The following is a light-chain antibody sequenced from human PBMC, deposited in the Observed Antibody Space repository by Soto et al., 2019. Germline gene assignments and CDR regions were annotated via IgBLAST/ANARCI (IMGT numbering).Light chain of an antibody. Sequence: EIVLTQSPGTLSLSPGERATLSCRASQSVSSSYLAWYQQKPGQAPRLLIYGASTGASGIPPRFSGSGSGTEFTLTIDRLQSADFAVYYCQQYDRWPVTFGGGTKV. CDR1: QSVSSSY. CDR3: QQYDRWPVT. CDR2: GAS. J-gene: IGKJ4*01. V-gene: IGKV3-20*01.